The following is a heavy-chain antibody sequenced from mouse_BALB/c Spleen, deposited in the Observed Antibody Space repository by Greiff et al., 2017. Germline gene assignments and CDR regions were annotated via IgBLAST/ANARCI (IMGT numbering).Heavy chain of an antibody. Sequence: VQLQESGPGLVAPSQSLSITCTVSGFSLTDYGVSWIRQPPGKGLEWLGVIWGGGSTYYNSALKSRLSISKDNSKSQVFLKMNSLQTDDTAMYYCAKHFYYGNYGIAMDYWGQGTSVTVSS. J-gene: IGHJ4*01. V-gene: IGHV2-6-5*01. D-gene: IGHD2-1*01. CDR1: GFSLTDYG. CDR3: AKHFYYGNYGIAMDY. CDR2: IWGGGST.